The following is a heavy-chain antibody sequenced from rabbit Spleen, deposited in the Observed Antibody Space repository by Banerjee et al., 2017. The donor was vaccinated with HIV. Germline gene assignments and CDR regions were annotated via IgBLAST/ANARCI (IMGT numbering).Heavy chain of an antibody. J-gene: IGHJ4*01. Sequence: QEQLVESGGGLVQPEGSLTLTCTASGFSFSSGYDMCWVRQAPGKGLEWIACIYAGSSGSTYYARWAKGRFTISKTSSTTVTLQMTSLTVADTATYFCARGPGTNIYKSYFDLWGPGTLVTVS. CDR1: GFSFSSGYD. CDR3: ARGPGTNIYKSYFDL. V-gene: IGHV1S45*01. D-gene: IGHD3-1*01. CDR2: IYAGSSGST.